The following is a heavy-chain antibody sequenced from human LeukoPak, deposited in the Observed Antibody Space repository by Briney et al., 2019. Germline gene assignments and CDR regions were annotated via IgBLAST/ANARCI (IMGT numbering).Heavy chain of an antibody. J-gene: IGHJ4*02. CDR1: RFTYSSYG. D-gene: IGHD3-22*01. V-gene: IGHV3-30*02. CDR3: AKEGSSGYYSEYYLDY. CDR2: IRYDGSNK. Sequence: GGSLRLSCAASRFTYSSYGMYWVGQARGKGLEWVAFIRYDGSNKYYADSVKDRLSISRDNSKNTLFLQMNSLRAEDTAVYYCAKEGSSGYYSEYYLDYWGQGTLVTVSS.